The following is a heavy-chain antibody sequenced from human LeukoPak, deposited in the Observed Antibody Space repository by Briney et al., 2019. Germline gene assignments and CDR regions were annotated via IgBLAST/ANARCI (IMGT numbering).Heavy chain of an antibody. Sequence: ASVKVSCKASGYTFTSYGISWVRQAPGQGLEWMGWISAYNGNTNYAQKLQGRVTMTRDTSTSIVYMELSSLRSEDTAVYYCARDSSDSSGWDAFDYWGQGTLVTVSS. J-gene: IGHJ4*02. D-gene: IGHD6-19*01. V-gene: IGHV1-18*01. CDR2: ISAYNGNT. CDR3: ARDSSDSSGWDAFDY. CDR1: GYTFTSYG.